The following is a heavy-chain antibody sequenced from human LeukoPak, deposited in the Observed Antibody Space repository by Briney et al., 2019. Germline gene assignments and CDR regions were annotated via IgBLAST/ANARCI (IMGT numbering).Heavy chain of an antibody. D-gene: IGHD3-10*01. CDR2: IYENGYA. Sequence: SETLSLTCVVSGDSISSNNYWHWIRHHPGKGLEWLGYIYENGYAYYNPSLRSRLTISVDTSQNHFSLKLTSVTAADTAVYYCAREGTSYYYGSGSRRGVNWFDPWGQGTLVTVSS. J-gene: IGHJ5*02. CDR1: GDSISSNNY. V-gene: IGHV4-31*11. CDR3: AREGTSYYYGSGSRRGVNWFDP.